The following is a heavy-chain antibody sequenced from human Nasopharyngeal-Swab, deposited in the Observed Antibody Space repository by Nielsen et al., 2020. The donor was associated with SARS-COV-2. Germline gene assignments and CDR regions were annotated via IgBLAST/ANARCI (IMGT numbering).Heavy chain of an antibody. V-gene: IGHV4-34*01. J-gene: IGHJ6*03. Sequence: PGKGLEWIGRINPTGETNYNPSLGSRVSISLDSSRRQLSLKLSSVTPADTAVYFCARGRDGATSYSNYHMDVWGKGSAVTVSS. D-gene: IGHD4/OR15-4a*01. CDR2: INPTGET. CDR3: ARGRDGATSYSNYHMDV.